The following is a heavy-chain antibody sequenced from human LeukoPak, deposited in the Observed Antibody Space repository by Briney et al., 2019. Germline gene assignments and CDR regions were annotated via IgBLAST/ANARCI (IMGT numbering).Heavy chain of an antibody. D-gene: IGHD4-23*01. CDR3: AREILYGGNGFDP. CDR2: IGSSSSYI. J-gene: IGHJ5*02. V-gene: IGHV3-21*01. CDR1: GFTFSSYS. Sequence: SGGSLRLSCAASGFTFSSYSMNWVRQAPGKGLEWVSSIGSSSSYIYYADSVKGRFTISRDNAKNSLYLQMNSLRAEDTAVYYCAREILYGGNGFDPWGQGTLVTVSS.